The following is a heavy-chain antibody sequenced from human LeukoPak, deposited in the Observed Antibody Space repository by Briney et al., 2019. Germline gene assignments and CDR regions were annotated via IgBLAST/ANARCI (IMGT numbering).Heavy chain of an antibody. CDR2: ISHDGSNK. J-gene: IGHJ6*02. D-gene: IGHD3-3*01. CDR3: AKETDYDFWSQGYGMDV. CDR1: GFTFSSYG. Sequence: GGSLRLSCAASGFTFSSYGMHWVRQAPGKGLEWVAVISHDGSNKYYADSVKGRFTISRDNSKNTLYLQMNSLRAEDTAVYYCAKETDYDFWSQGYGMDVWGQGTTVTVSS. V-gene: IGHV3-30*18.